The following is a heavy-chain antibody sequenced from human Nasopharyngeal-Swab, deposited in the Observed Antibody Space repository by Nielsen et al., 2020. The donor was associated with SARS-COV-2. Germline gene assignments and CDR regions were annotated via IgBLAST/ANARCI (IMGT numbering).Heavy chain of an antibody. Sequence: SVKVSCKVSGHTLTVLPIHWVRQAPGKGLEWMGTVVPEDGEPIYAQNFQGRVTMTEDTSTYTAYLELSSLRSEDTAVYYCASEGSGVFGVVIYAFDIWGPGTLVTVSS. CDR3: ASEGSGVFGVVIYAFDI. D-gene: IGHD3-3*01. CDR1: GHTLTVLP. V-gene: IGHV1-24*01. CDR2: VVPEDGEP. J-gene: IGHJ3*02.